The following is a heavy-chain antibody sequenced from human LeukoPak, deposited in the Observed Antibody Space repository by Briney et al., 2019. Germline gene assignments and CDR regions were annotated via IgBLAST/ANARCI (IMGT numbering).Heavy chain of an antibody. CDR3: ARGLRAYYDSSGYYPDSNHFDY. CDR1: GYTFTGYY. Sequence: ASVKVSCKASGYTFTGYYMHWVRQAPGQGLGWMGWINPNSGGTNYAQKFQGRVTMTRDTSISTAYMELSRLRSDDTAVYYCARGLRAYYDSSGYYPDSNHFDYWGQGTLVTVSS. CDR2: INPNSGGT. J-gene: IGHJ4*02. V-gene: IGHV1-2*02. D-gene: IGHD3-22*01.